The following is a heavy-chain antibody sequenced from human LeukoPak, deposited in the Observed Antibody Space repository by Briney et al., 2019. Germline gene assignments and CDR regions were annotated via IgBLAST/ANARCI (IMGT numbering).Heavy chain of an antibody. Sequence: PGGSLGLSCAASGFTFSSYGMHWVRQAPGKGLEWVAFIRFDGSNKYYADSVKGRFTISRDNSKNTLYLQMNGLRAGDTAVYYCAKGNCGGDCYTYYYFYMDVWGKGTTVTVSS. CDR1: GFTFSSYG. J-gene: IGHJ6*03. D-gene: IGHD2-21*02. V-gene: IGHV3-30*02. CDR2: IRFDGSNK. CDR3: AKGNCGGDCYTYYYFYMDV.